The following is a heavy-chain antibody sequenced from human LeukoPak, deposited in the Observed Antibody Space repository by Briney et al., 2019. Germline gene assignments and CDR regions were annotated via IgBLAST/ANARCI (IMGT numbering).Heavy chain of an antibody. CDR1: GYTFTGYY. Sequence: ASVKVSCKAFGYTFTGYYMHWVRQAPGQGLEWMGWINPNSGGTNYAQKFQGRVTMTGDTPISTAYMELSRLSSDDTAVYFCAGRPDTSMVAIFDYWGQGTLVTISS. V-gene: IGHV1-2*02. CDR3: AGRPDTSMVAIFDY. J-gene: IGHJ4*02. CDR2: INPNSGGT. D-gene: IGHD5-18*01.